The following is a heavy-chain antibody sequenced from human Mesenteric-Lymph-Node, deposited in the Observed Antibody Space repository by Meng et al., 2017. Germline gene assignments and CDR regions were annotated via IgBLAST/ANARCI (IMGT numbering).Heavy chain of an antibody. CDR2: ITASGSTI. Sequence: GESLKISCAASGFSFSSYEMNWVRQAPGKGLEWVSFITASGSTIYYADSVRGRFTISRDNAKNSLYLRMNSLRTEDTAVYYCARVPTNGYYDFWSDYPSTYDGWGPGTMVTVSS. CDR3: ARVPTNGYYDFWSDYPSTYDG. J-gene: IGHJ4*02. D-gene: IGHD3-3*01. CDR1: GFSFSSYE. V-gene: IGHV3-48*03.